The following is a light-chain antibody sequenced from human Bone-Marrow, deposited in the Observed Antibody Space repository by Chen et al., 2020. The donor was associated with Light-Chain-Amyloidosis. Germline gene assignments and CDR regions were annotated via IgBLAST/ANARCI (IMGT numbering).Light chain of an antibody. J-gene: IGKJ1*01. V-gene: IGKV1-39*01. CDR3: QQSYSYPWT. CDR1: QNIRFH. CDR2: SGS. Sequence: DIQMTQSPSSLSASVGDRVTITCRASQNIRFHLNWYQQKSGKAPHLLISSGSNLVRWVPSGFSGGESGTNFTLTISSVQPEDFETYYCQQSYSYPWTFGQGTKVEVK.